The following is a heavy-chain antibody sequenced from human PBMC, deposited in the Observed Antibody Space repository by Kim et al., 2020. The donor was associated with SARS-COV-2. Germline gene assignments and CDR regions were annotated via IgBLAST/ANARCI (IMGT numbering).Heavy chain of an antibody. Sequence: GGSLRLSCVASGFALSSYSMNWVRQAPGKGLEWLSYISPDDIYYADSVKGRFTISRDNAKNAWYLQMNSLRDGDTAVYFCAGDFDWAVDLGGQGTLVTVSS. CDR3: AGDFDWAVDL. D-gene: IGHD3-9*01. CDR2: ISPDDI. V-gene: IGHV3-21*05. CDR1: GFALSSYS. J-gene: IGHJ5*02.